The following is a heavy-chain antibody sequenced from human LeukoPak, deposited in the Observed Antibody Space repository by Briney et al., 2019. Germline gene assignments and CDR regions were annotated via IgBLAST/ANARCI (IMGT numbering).Heavy chain of an antibody. CDR3: SRENGAFSPFGY. V-gene: IGHV4-4*02. CDR1: GGSISNTNW. CDR2: ISLSGLT. Sequence: RPSETLSLTCGVSGGSISNTNWWSWVRQPPGQGLEWIGEISLSGLTNYNPSLKSRVTVSLDKSKNHLSLNLTSVPAADTAVYYCSRENGAFSPFGYWGQGTLVTVPS. D-gene: IGHD2-8*01. J-gene: IGHJ4*02.